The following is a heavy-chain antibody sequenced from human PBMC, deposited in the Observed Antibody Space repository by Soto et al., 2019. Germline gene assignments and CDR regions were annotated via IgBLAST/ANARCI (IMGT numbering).Heavy chain of an antibody. V-gene: IGHV1-69*13. CDR3: ARDYYDSSGYYFPLDY. CDR2: IIPIFGTA. J-gene: IGHJ4*02. Sequence: SVKVSCKASGGTFSSYAISWVRQAPGQGLEWMGGIIPIFGTANYAQKFQGRVTITADESTSTAYMELSSLRSEDTAVYYCARDYYDSSGYYFPLDYWGQGTLVTVSS. CDR1: GGTFSSYA. D-gene: IGHD3-22*01.